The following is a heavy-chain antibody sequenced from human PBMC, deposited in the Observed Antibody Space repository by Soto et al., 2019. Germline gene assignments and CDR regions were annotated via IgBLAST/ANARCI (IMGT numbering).Heavy chain of an antibody. Sequence: ASMKVSCNSSGYTFTCYESNWQRQATGQGREWMGWMNPNSGNTGSAQKFQGRVTMTRNTSISPAYMALSSLSSDDTDVYYCFVGGDAAYYFDYWGHGTLVTVSS. CDR1: GYTFTCYE. CDR3: FVGGDAAYYFDY. V-gene: IGHV1-8*01. D-gene: IGHD2-21*02. CDR2: MNPNSGNT. J-gene: IGHJ4*01.